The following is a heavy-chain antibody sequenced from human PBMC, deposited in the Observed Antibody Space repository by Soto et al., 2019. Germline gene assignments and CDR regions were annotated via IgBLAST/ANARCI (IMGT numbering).Heavy chain of an antibody. Sequence: ASVKVSCKVSGYTLSELPMHLVRQAPGKGLEWMGGFDPEDGEAIYAQKFQGRVTMTEDTSTDTAYMELSSLRSEDTAVYYCATVDFWSGYYTTDYYYMDVWGKGTTVTVSS. D-gene: IGHD3-3*01. J-gene: IGHJ6*03. CDR1: GYTLSELP. V-gene: IGHV1-24*01. CDR3: ATVDFWSGYYTTDYYYMDV. CDR2: FDPEDGEA.